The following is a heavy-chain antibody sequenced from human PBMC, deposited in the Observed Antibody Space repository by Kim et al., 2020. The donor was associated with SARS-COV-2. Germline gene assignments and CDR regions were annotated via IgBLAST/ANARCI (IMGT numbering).Heavy chain of an antibody. CDR3: ARGHSTSGYDY. Sequence: TNANPSLQSRVTLSVDTSNNQFSLRLSSVTAADTAIYYCARGHSTSGYDYWGQGALVTVSS. J-gene: IGHJ4*02. V-gene: IGHV4-34*01. CDR2: T. D-gene: IGHD2-2*01.